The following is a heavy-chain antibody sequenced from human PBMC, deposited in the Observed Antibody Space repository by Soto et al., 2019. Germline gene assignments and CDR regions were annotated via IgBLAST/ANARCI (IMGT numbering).Heavy chain of an antibody. CDR1: GYTLTELS. D-gene: IGHD1-1*01. J-gene: IGHJ3*02. Sequence: ASVKVSCKVSGYTLTELSMHWVRQAPGKGLEWMGGFDPEDGETIYAQKFQGRVTMTEDTSTDTAYMELSSVRSEATAMYDFAARRTGTTAFDIWGQGTMVTVSS. V-gene: IGHV1-24*01. CDR3: AARRTGTTAFDI. CDR2: FDPEDGET.